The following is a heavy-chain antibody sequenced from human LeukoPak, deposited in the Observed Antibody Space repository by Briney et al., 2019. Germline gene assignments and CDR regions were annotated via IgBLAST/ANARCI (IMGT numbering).Heavy chain of an antibody. Sequence: GGTLRLSCAASGFTFRASCMTWVRHAPAKGQEWVANIQQDGSEKNYVDSVRGRFTISRDNSKNSLSLQMSSLRAEDTAVYYCAKGRDVGVTGSKVGSDYWGQGTLVTVSS. V-gene: IGHV3-7*03. J-gene: IGHJ4*02. D-gene: IGHD2-21*02. CDR3: AKGRDVGVTGSKVGSDY. CDR2: IQQDGSEK. CDR1: GFTFRASC.